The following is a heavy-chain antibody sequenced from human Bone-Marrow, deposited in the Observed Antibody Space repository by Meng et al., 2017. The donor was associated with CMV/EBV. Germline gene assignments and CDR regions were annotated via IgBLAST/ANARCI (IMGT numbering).Heavy chain of an antibody. CDR2: INHSGST. Sequence: SQTLSLTCAVYGGSFSGYYWSWIRQPPGKGLEWIGEINHSGSTNYNPSPKSRATISVDTSKNQFSLKLSSVTAADTAVYYCARLHAFDSWGRGTMVTVSS. J-gene: IGHJ3*02. V-gene: IGHV4-34*01. CDR3: ARLHAFDS. CDR1: GGSFSGYY.